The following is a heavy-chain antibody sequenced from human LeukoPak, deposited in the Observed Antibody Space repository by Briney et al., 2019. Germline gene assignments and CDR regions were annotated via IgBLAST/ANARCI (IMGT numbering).Heavy chain of an antibody. V-gene: IGHV4-38-2*02. J-gene: IGHJ5*02. D-gene: IGHD1-1*01. Sequence: PSETLSLTCTVSGYSISSGYYWGWIRQPPGKGLEWIGSIYYSGNTYYSPSLMSRVTISVDTSKNQFSLKLSSVTAADTAVYYCARGGIGTTVWGNWFDPWGQGTLVTVSS. CDR3: ARGGIGTTVWGNWFDP. CDR2: IYYSGNT. CDR1: GYSISSGYY.